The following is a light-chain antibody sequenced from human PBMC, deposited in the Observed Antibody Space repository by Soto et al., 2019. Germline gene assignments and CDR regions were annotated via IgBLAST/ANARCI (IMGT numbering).Light chain of an antibody. CDR1: RSDIGSYNY. CDR2: GVS. CDR3: ISYTGSSTPYV. J-gene: IGLJ1*01. V-gene: IGLV2-14*01. Sequence: QSALTQPASVSGSPGPSITISCSGTRSDIGSYNYVAWSQQFPGKTPNVVIYGVSNRPSGVSSRFSGSKSGNTASLNISGLQAEYEADYDCISYTGSSTPYVFGSGTKLTV.